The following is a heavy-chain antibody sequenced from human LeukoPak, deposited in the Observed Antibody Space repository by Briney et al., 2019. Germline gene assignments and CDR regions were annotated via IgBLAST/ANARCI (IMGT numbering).Heavy chain of an antibody. CDR2: IYYSGST. D-gene: IGHD2-21*02. CDR3: ARDLRGDYFYYYGMDV. V-gene: IGHV4-59*01. J-gene: IGHJ6*04. Sequence: SETLSLTCTVSGGSISSYYWSWIRQPPGKGLEWIGYIYYSGSTNYNPSLKSRVTISVDTSKNQFSLKLRSVTAADTAVYYCARDLRGDYFYYYGMDVWGKGTTVTVSS. CDR1: GGSISSYY.